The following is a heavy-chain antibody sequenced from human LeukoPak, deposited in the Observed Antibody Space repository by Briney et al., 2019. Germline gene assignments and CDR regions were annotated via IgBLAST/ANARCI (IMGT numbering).Heavy chain of an antibody. J-gene: IGHJ6*02. D-gene: IGHD2-15*01. CDR1: GYTFTGYY. CDR3: ARENAANPTSSRGWYYGMDV. V-gene: IGHV1-2*02. CDR2: INPNSGGT. Sequence: GASVKVSCKASGYTFTGYYMHWVRQAPGQGLEWMGWINPNSGGTNYAQKFQGRVTMTRDTSISTAYMELSRLRSDDTAVYYCARENAANPTSSRGWYYGMDVWGQGTTVTVSS.